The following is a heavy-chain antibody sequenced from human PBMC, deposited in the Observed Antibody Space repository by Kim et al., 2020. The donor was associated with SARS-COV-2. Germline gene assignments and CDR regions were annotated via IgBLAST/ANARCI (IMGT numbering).Heavy chain of an antibody. D-gene: IGHD6-19*01. V-gene: IGHV6-1*01. CDR3: AMVVAGGIDY. Sequence: SQTLSLTCAISGDSVSSNSAAWIWIRQSPSRGLEWLGRTYYRSKWYDDYVVSVKGRVTVNPDTSKNQFSLHLNSVTPEDTAVYYCAMVVAGGIDYWGQGTLVTVSS. J-gene: IGHJ4*02. CDR2: TYYRSKWYD. CDR1: GDSVSSNSAA.